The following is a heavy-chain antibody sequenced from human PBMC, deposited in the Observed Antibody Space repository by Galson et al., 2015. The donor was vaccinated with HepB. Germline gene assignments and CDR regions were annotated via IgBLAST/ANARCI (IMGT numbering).Heavy chain of an antibody. CDR2: TYHSGST. Sequence: TLSLTCAVSGGSISSGSYSWSWIRQPPGKGLEWIGSTYHSGSTYYNPSLKSRITISVDRSKNHFSLKLSSVTAADTAVYYCARGQGGYGDYRFDYFDYWGQGTLVTVSS. D-gene: IGHD4-17*01. CDR3: ARGQGGYGDYRFDYFDY. CDR1: GGSISSGSYS. J-gene: IGHJ4*02. V-gene: IGHV4-30-2*01.